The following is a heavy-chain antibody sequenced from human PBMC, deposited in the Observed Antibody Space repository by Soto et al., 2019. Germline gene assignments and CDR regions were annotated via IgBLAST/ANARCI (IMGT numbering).Heavy chain of an antibody. D-gene: IGHD2-21*01. V-gene: IGHV1-18*01. CDR2: ISAYNGNT. J-gene: IGHJ4*02. Sequence: QVQLVQSGAEVKKPGASVKVSCKASGYTFTSYGISWVRQAPGQGLEWMGWISAYNGNTNYAQKPKGRVTMTTDTTTRTAYMELRILRSDDTAGYYCARAYCGGDCYLDFDYWVQGTLVTVSP. CDR1: GYTFTSYG. CDR3: ARAYCGGDCYLDFDY.